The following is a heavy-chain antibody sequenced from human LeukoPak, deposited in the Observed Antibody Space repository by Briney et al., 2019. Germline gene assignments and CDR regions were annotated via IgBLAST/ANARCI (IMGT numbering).Heavy chain of an antibody. CDR3: ARRGEFAYYYYMDV. Sequence: SETLSLTCAVSGYSISSGYYWGWIRQPPGKGLEWIGYIYYSGSTNYNPSLKSRVTISVDTSKNQFSLKLSSVTAADTAVYYCARRGEFAYYYYMDVWGKGTTVTVSS. CDR1: GYSISSGYY. V-gene: IGHV4-38-2*01. D-gene: IGHD3-10*01. J-gene: IGHJ6*03. CDR2: IYYSGST.